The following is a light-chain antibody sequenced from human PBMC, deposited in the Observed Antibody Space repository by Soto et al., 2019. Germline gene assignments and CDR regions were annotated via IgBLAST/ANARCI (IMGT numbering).Light chain of an antibody. CDR1: ESFSIY. CDR2: EAS. CDR3: QQCYRAPLT. Sequence: DIRVTQSPSSLSASVGDTVTITCRASESFSIYLNWYQQKPGKAPKLLISEASTLQSGVPSRFSGSGSGTDFTLTVSSLQPEDFGTYYCQQCYRAPLTFGGGTKV. J-gene: IGKJ4*01. V-gene: IGKV1-39*01.